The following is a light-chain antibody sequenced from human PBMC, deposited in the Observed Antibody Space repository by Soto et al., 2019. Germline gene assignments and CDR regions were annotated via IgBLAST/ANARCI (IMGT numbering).Light chain of an antibody. J-gene: IGKJ1*01. CDR2: DAS. CDR3: QQYGNWPRT. V-gene: IGKV3-15*01. Sequence: IVMTQSPATLSASPGERATLSCKASQSVSSNLAWFQQKPGQAPRLLIFDASTRATGIPARFSGSGSGTDFTLTISSLQSEDFAVYYCQQYGNWPRTFGQGTKVEIK. CDR1: QSVSSN.